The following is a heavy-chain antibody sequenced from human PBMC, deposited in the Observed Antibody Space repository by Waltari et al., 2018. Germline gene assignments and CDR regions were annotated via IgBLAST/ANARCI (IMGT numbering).Heavy chain of an antibody. CDR3: AREGGYSYPLDY. CDR1: GFTFSSYS. D-gene: IGHD5-18*01. J-gene: IGHJ4*02. Sequence: EVQLVESGGGLVKPGGSLRLSCAASGFTFSSYSMNWVRQAPGKGLELVSSISSSSSYIYYADSVKCRFTISRDNAKNSLYLQMNSLRAEDTAVYYCAREGGYSYPLDYWGQGTLVTVSS. CDR2: ISSSSSYI. V-gene: IGHV3-21*01.